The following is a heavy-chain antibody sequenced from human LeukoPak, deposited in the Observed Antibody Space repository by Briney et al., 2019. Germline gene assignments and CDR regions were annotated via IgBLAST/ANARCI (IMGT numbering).Heavy chain of an antibody. V-gene: IGHV3-30-3*01. CDR2: ISYDGSNK. CDR3: ARDGYNGYIDY. Sequence: GRSLRLSCAASGFTFSSYAMPWVRQAPGKGLEWVAVISYDGSNKYYADSVKGRFTISRDNSKNTLYLQMNSLRAEDTAVYYCARDGYNGYIDYWGQGTLVTVSS. CDR1: GFTFSSYA. J-gene: IGHJ4*02. D-gene: IGHD5-24*01.